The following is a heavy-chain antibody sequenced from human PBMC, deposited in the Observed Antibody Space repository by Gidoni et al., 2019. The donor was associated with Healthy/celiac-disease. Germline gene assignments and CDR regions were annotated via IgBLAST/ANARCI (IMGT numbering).Heavy chain of an antibody. CDR3: ASSGDFWSADRYYYYYGMDV. V-gene: IGHV4-59*01. CDR2: IYYSGST. CDR1: GGSISSYY. J-gene: IGHJ6*02. D-gene: IGHD3-3*01. Sequence: QVQLQESGPGLVKPSETLSLTCTVSGGSISSYYWSWIRQPPGKGLEWIGYIYYSGSTNYNPSLKSRVTISVDTSKNQFSLKLSSVTAADTAVYYCASSGDFWSADRYYYYYGMDVWGQGTTVTVSS.